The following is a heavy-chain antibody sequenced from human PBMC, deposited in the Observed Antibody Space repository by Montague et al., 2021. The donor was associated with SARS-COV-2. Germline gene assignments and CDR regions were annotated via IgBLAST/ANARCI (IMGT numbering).Heavy chain of an antibody. CDR1: EFTVSSHY. J-gene: IGHJ6*02. V-gene: IGHV3-66*01. D-gene: IGHD1-14*01. CDR2: IYSDDST. Sequence: SLRLSCAASEFTVSSHYMSWVRQAPGKGLEWVSVIYSDDSTYYADSVKGRFTISRDNSKYTLHLQMNSLRAEDTAVYYCAARTDHYYGLDVWGQGTTVTVSS. CDR3: AARTDHYYGLDV.